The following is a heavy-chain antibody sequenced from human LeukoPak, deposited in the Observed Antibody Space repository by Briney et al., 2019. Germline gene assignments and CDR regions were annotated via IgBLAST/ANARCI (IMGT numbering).Heavy chain of an antibody. V-gene: IGHV3-11*01. J-gene: IGHJ4*02. CDR3: ARDLTGIN. CDR2: ISSSGSTI. D-gene: IGHD1-14*01. Sequence: GGSLRLSCAASGVTANINFMSWVRQAPGKGLEWVSHISSSGSTIYYADSVKGRFTISRDNGKNSLYLQMNSLRAEDTAVYYCARDLTGINWGQGTLVTVSS. CDR1: GVTANINF.